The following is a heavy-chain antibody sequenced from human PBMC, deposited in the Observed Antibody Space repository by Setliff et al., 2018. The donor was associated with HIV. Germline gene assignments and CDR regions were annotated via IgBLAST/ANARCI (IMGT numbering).Heavy chain of an antibody. V-gene: IGHV1-8*02. Sequence: ASVKVSCKASGYTFSNYDINWARKATGQGLEWMGWMNPDSGNAGYAQKFQGRVTMTRDTSISTAYLELSSLRSEDTAVYYCARGIIFSNGYSRDAFDLWGQGTMVTVPS. J-gene: IGHJ3*01. CDR2: MNPDSGNA. D-gene: IGHD3-22*01. CDR1: GYTFSNYD. CDR3: ARGIIFSNGYSRDAFDL.